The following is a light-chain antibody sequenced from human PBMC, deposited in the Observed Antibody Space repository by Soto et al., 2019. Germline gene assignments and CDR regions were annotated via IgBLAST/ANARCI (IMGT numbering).Light chain of an antibody. CDR2: EGS. CDR3: CSYAGSVYV. CDR1: SSDVGSYNL. J-gene: IGLJ1*01. V-gene: IGLV2-23*01. Sequence: SALTQPASVSGSPGQSITISCTGTSSDVGSYNLVSWYQQHPGKAPKLMIYEGSKRPSGVSNRFSGSKSGNTASLTISGLQAEDEADYYCCSYAGSVYVFGTGTKLTVL.